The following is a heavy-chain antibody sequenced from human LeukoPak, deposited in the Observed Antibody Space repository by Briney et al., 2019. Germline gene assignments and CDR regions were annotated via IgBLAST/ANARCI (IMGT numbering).Heavy chain of an antibody. CDR1: GDSVSNGNYY. D-gene: IGHD3-10*01. J-gene: IGHJ4*02. V-gene: IGHV4-61*03. CDR2: IYYTGKT. CDR3: ARSQNYYGSGDY. Sequence: PSETLSLTCTVSGDSVSNGNYYWSWLRQPPGKALEWIGYIYYTGKTYYNPSLEGRVTILVDTSRNHFSVKLSSVTAADAAVYYCARSQNYYGSGDYWSQGTLVTVSS.